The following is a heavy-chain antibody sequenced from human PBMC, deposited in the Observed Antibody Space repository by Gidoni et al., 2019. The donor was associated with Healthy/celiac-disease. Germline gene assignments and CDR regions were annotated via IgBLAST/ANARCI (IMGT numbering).Heavy chain of an antibody. CDR2: ISYDGSNK. J-gene: IGHJ4*02. D-gene: IGHD6-19*01. CDR1: GFTFSSYA. CDR3: ARDTSLAGIFDY. Sequence: QVKLVESGGGVVQPGRSLRLSCAAAGFTFSSYAMHWVRQAPGKGLEWVAVISYDGSNKYYADSVKGRFTISRDNSKNTLYLQMNSLRAEDTAVYYCARDTSLAGIFDYWGQGTLVTVSS. V-gene: IGHV3-30-3*01.